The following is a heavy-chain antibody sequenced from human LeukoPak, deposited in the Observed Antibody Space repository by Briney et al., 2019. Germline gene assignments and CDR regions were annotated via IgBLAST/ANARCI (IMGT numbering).Heavy chain of an antibody. CDR3: ASWVENYDSSGYLDY. D-gene: IGHD3-22*01. CDR1: GYTFTSYY. CDR2: INPCGGST. V-gene: IGHV1-46*01. Sequence: GASVKVSCKASGYTFTSYYMHWVRQAPGQGLEWMGIINPCGGSTSYAQKFQGRVTMTRDTSTSTVYMELSSLRSEDTAVYYCASWVENYDSSGYLDYWGQGTLVTVSS. J-gene: IGHJ4*02.